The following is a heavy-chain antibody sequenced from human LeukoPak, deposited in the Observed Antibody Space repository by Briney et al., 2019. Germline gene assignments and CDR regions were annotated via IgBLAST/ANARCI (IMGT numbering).Heavy chain of an antibody. J-gene: IGHJ4*02. CDR2: ISGFNT. D-gene: IGHD2-8*01. CDR3: AKDVCTSPRCLLYFDS. Sequence: PGGSLRLSCTTSGFAFGNYAMNWVRQAPGKGPEWVSGISGFNTYYADSVKGRFTIFRDNSKNVLYLQMDRLRAEDTAVYSCAKDVCTSPRCLLYFDSWGRGTLVTVSS. CDR1: GFAFGNYA. V-gene: IGHV3-23*01.